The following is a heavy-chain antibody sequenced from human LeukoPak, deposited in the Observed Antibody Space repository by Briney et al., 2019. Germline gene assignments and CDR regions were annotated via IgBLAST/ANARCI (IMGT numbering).Heavy chain of an antibody. J-gene: IGHJ4*02. D-gene: IGHD4-17*01. V-gene: IGHV3-53*01. CDR2: IYNDGST. CDR3: ARRAYGDDSFDY. Sequence: GGSLRLSCAASGLTVSSSYMSWVRQAPGKGLEWVSIIYNDGSTYYADSMKGRFTISRDNAKNSLYLQMNSLRDEDTAVYYCARRAYGDDSFDYWGQGTLVTVSS. CDR1: GLTVSSSY.